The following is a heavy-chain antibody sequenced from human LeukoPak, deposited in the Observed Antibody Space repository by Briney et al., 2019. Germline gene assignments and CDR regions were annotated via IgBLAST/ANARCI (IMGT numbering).Heavy chain of an antibody. CDR2: ISAYNGNT. J-gene: IGHJ4*02. CDR1: GYTFTSYG. Sequence: ASVKVSCKASGYTFTSYGISWVRQAPGQGLEWMGWISAYNGNTNYAQKLQGRVTMTTDTSTSTAYMEPRSLRSDDTAVYYCARGSELRITIFGVENDYWGQGTLVTVSS. D-gene: IGHD3-3*01. CDR3: ARGSELRITIFGVENDY. V-gene: IGHV1-18*01.